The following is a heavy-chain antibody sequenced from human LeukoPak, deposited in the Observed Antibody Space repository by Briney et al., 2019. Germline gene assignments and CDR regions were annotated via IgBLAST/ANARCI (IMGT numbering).Heavy chain of an antibody. CDR2: INEYGGER. D-gene: IGHD1-14*01. CDR3: ARGGNLEN. J-gene: IGHJ4*02. Sequence: GGSLRLSCAASGFTLSRYWMSWVRQAPGKGLELVANINEYGGERHYVDTVKGRFTISGHNAKNSLYLQMNSLRAEDTAVYYCARGGNLENWGGGTLVTVSS. CDR1: GFTLSRYW. V-gene: IGHV3-7*01.